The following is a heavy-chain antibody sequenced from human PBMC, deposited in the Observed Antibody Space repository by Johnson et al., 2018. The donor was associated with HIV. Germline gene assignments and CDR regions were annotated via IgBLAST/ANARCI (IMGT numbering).Heavy chain of an antibody. V-gene: IGHV3-23*04. CDR2: ISGSGGST. CDR3: AKDELYEILAGHYSPLFDI. Sequence: EVQLVESGGGLVQPGGSLRLSCAASGFTFSSYAMSWVRQAPGKGLEWVSAISGSGGSTYYADSVKGRFTISRDNSKNTLYLQMNSLRAEDTAVYYCAKDELYEILAGHYSPLFDIWGQGTVVTVSS. CDR1: GFTFSSYA. D-gene: IGHD3-9*01. J-gene: IGHJ3*02.